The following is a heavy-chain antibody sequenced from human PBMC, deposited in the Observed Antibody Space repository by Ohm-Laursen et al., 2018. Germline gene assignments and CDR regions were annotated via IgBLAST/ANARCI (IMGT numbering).Heavy chain of an antibody. CDR2: ISWNSGSI. CDR1: GFTFDDYA. V-gene: IGHV3-9*01. CDR3: ARDQRAVAGYGLDY. J-gene: IGHJ4*02. D-gene: IGHD6-19*01. Sequence: RSLRLSCAASGFTFDDYAMHWVRQAPGKGLEWVSGISWNSGSIGYADSVKGRFTISRDNAKNSLYLQMNSLRAEDTAVYYCARDQRAVAGYGLDYWDQGALVTVSS.